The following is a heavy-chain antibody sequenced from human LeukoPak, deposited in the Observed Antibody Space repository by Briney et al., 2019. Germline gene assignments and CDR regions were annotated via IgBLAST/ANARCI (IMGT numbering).Heavy chain of an antibody. V-gene: IGHV3-21*01. Sequence: GGSLRLSCAASGFTFSTYNVNWVRQAPGRGLEWVSSISSSSSYIYYADSVKGRFTISRDNAKNTLYLQMNSLRAEDTAVYYCARDDSPYYDFWSGYYSPAFDIWGQGTMVTVSS. D-gene: IGHD3-3*01. J-gene: IGHJ3*02. CDR1: GFTFSTYN. CDR3: ARDDSPYYDFWSGYYSPAFDI. CDR2: ISSSSSYI.